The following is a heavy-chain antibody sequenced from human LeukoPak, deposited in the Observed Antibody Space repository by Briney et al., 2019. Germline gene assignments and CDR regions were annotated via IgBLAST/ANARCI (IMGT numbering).Heavy chain of an antibody. CDR1: GGSILIYS. CDR2: IYSSGST. D-gene: IGHD3-10*01. CDR3: AKNGPYSSSPYSFDY. V-gene: IGHV4-4*07. J-gene: IGHJ4*02. Sequence: SETLSLTCTVSGGSILIYSWSWIRQPAGKRLEWIGLIYSSGSTNYNPSLTSRVTISVEKSKNHFSLTLSSVTAADTAVYYCAKNGPYSSSPYSFDYWGQGTLVTVSS.